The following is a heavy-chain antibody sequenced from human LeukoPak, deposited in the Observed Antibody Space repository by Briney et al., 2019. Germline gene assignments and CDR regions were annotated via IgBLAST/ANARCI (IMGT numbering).Heavy chain of an antibody. CDR2: ISYDGSNK. Sequence: GGSLRLSCAASGFTFSSYAMHWVRQAPGKGLEWVAVISYDGSNKYHADSVKGRFTISRDNSKNTLYLQMNSLRAEDTAVYYCASPPTGGYWGQGTLVTVSS. V-gene: IGHV3-30-3*01. J-gene: IGHJ4*02. CDR3: ASPPTGGY. D-gene: IGHD2-15*01. CDR1: GFTFSSYA.